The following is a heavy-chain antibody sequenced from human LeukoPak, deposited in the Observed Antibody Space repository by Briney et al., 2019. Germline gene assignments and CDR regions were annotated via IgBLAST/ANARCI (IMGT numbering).Heavy chain of an antibody. V-gene: IGHV4-30-4*01. CDR1: AGSITSHDYY. Sequence: SQTLSLTCTVSAGSITSHDYYWSWIRQAPGKGLEWIGYTHNSGSTFYNPSLKSRFTISVDTSKNQFSLKVRSVTATDTAVYYCAREGHDFWSGSRGWFDPWGPGTLVTVSS. CDR2: THNSGST. D-gene: IGHD3-3*01. J-gene: IGHJ5*02. CDR3: AREGHDFWSGSRGWFDP.